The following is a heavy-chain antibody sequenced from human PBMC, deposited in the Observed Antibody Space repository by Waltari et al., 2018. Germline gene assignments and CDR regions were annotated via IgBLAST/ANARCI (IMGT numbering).Heavy chain of an antibody. CDR3: ARGRSLLVVYAIRGGWFDP. V-gene: IGHV4-34*01. CDR1: GFTFSSYS. J-gene: IGHJ5*02. D-gene: IGHD2-8*02. CDR2: INHSGST. Sequence: VQLVESGGGLVQPGGSLRLSCAASGFTFSSYSMNWVRQAPGKGLEWIGEINHSGSTNYNPALKSRVTISVDTSKNQFSLKLSSVTAADTALYYCARGRSLLVVYAIRGGWFDPWGQGTLVTVSS.